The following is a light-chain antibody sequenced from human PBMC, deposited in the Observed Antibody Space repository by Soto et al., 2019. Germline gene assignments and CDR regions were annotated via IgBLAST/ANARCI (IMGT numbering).Light chain of an antibody. V-gene: IGKV3-15*01. J-gene: IGKJ1*01. CDR2: GAS. CDR3: LQYNKWPRT. CDR1: QSLRSN. Sequence: IVMTQSPPTLSVSPGEEATLACRASQSLRSNLAWYQQKPGQAPRLLIYGASTRATGIPARFSGSGSGTEFTLSISSLQSEDFAVYYCLQYNKWPRTFGQGTKVDIK.